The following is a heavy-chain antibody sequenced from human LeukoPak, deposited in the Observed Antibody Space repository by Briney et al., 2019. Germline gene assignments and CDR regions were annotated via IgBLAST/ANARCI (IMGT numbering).Heavy chain of an antibody. CDR1: GLTLSREG. CDR3: ARDIQLST. D-gene: IGHD5-24*01. V-gene: IGHV3-23*01. CDR2: ISFSGANT. Sequence: GGSLRLSCVASGLTLSREGLHWVRQAPGKGLEWVSLISFSGANTYYADSVKGRFTISRDNSKDTLYLQMNILRAEDTAIYYCARDIQLSTWGLGTMVTVSS. J-gene: IGHJ3*01.